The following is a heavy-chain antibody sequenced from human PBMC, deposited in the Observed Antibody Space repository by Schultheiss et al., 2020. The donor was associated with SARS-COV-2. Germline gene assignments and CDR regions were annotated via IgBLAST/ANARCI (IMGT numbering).Heavy chain of an antibody. D-gene: IGHD2-21*01. CDR2: IYSGGST. CDR1: GFTFDDYA. Sequence: GGSLRLSCAASGFTFDDYAMHWVRQAPGKGLEWVSVIYSGGSTYYTDSVKGRFTVSRENSKNTLYLQMNSLRAEDTAVYYCAKAGHVVVIARVNWYFDLWGRGTLVTVSS. V-gene: IGHV3-23*03. J-gene: IGHJ2*01. CDR3: AKAGHVVVIARVNWYFDL.